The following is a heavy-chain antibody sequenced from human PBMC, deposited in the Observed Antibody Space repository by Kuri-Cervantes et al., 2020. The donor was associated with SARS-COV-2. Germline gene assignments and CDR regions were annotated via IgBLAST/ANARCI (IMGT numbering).Heavy chain of an antibody. Sequence: ASVKVSCKASGYTFTSYGISWVRQAPGQGLEWMGWISPYNGNTNYAQKLQGRVTMTTDTSTSTAYMELRSLRSEDTAVYYCARGKRMVRYSTTLLGHDSYYYYMDVWGEGTTVTVSS. D-gene: IGHD3-10*01. CDR2: ISPYNGNT. CDR3: ARGKRMVRYSTTLLGHDSYYYYMDV. CDR1: GYTFTSYG. V-gene: IGHV1-18*01. J-gene: IGHJ6*03.